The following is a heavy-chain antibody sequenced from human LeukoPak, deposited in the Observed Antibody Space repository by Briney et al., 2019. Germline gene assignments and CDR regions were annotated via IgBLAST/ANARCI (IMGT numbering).Heavy chain of an antibody. D-gene: IGHD3-3*02. Sequence: SQTLSLTCTVSGGSISSGDYYWSWIRQPPGKGLEWIGYIYYSGSTYYNPSLKSRVTISVDTSKNQFSLKLSSVTAADTAVYYCARSKLDKAVFDYWGQGTLVTVSS. V-gene: IGHV4-30-4*01. CDR3: ARSKLDKAVFDY. J-gene: IGHJ4*02. CDR1: GGSISSGDYY. CDR2: IYYSGST.